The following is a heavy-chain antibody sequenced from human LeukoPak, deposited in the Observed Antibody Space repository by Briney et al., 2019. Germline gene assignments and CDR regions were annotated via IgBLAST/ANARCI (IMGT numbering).Heavy chain of an antibody. CDR1: GFTFSSYG. D-gene: IGHD3-22*01. CDR3: AKLYYYDSSGYGFDY. J-gene: IGHJ4*02. CDR2: ISGSGGST. V-gene: IGHV3-23*01. Sequence: PGGSLRLSCAASGFTFSSYGMSWVRQAPGKGLEWVSVISGSGGSTYYADSVKGRFTISRDNSKNTLYLQMNSLRAEDTAVYYCAKLYYYDSSGYGFDYWGQGTLVTVSS.